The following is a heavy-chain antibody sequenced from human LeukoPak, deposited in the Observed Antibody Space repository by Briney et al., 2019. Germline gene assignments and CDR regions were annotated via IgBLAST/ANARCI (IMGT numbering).Heavy chain of an antibody. CDR1: GGTFSSYA. CDR2: IIPIFGTA. J-gene: IGHJ3*02. V-gene: IGHV1-69*13. Sequence: ASVKVSCKASGGTFSSYAISWVRQAPGQGLEWMGGIIPIFGTANYALKFQGRVTITADESTSTAYMELSSLRSEDTAVYYCARKSIVVVTANAAFDIWGQGTMVTVSS. CDR3: ARKSIVVVTANAAFDI. D-gene: IGHD2-21*02.